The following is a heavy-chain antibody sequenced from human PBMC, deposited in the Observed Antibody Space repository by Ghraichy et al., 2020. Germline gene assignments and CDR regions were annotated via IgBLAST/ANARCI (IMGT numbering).Heavy chain of an antibody. CDR2: ISYVGSAQ. CDR3: AKEGFSRVSDWHFDL. J-gene: IGHJ2*01. V-gene: IGHV3-30*18. CDR1: GFTFSTYG. D-gene: IGHD1-26*01. Sequence: GGSLRLSCAASGFTFSTYGMHWVRQAPGKGLEWVAVISYVGSAQYFADSVRGRSTISRDNSKNTLYLQMNSLRPEDTAVYYCAKEGFSRVSDWHFDLWGRGTLVTVSS.